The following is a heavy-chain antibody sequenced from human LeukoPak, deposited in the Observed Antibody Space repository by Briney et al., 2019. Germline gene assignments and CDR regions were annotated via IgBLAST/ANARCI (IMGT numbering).Heavy chain of an antibody. CDR2: ISGSSRST. V-gene: IGHV3-23*01. CDR3: GKDSRPSVTTFRSRWTDS. D-gene: IGHD4-11*01. J-gene: IGHJ4*02. Sequence: GGSLRLSCAASGFTVSNNYMSWVRQAPGKGLEWVSAISGSSRSTYHAESVKGRFTISRDNSKNTLFLQMNSLRAEDTAVYYCGKDSRPSVTTFRSRWTDSWGQGTLVTVSS. CDR1: GFTVSNNY.